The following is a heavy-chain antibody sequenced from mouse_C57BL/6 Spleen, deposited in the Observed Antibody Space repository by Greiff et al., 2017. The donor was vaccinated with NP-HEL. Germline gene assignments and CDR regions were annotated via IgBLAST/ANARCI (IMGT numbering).Heavy chain of an antibody. V-gene: IGHV5-9-1*02. D-gene: IGHD1-1*01. CDR2: ISSGGDYI. CDR1: GFTFSSYA. J-gene: IGHJ4*01. CDR3: TRDYYGSYYYAMDY. Sequence: EVMLVESGEGLVKPGGSLKLSCAASGFTFSSYAMSWVRQTPEKRLEWVAYISSGGDYIYYADTVKGRFTISRDNDRNTLYLQMSSLKSEDTAMYYCTRDYYGSYYYAMDYWGQGTSVTVSS.